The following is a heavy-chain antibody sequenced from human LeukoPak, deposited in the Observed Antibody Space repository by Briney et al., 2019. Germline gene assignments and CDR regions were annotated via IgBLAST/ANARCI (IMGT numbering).Heavy chain of an antibody. V-gene: IGHV4-34*01. CDR2: INHSGST. D-gene: IGHD3-10*01. CDR1: GGSFSGYY. J-gene: IGHJ4*02. CDR3: ARVIVPLTRSGSYFDY. Sequence: KASETLSLTCAVYGGSFSGYYWSWIRQPPGKGLEWIGEINHSGSTNYNPSLKSRVTISVDKSKNQFSLKLSSVTAADTAVYYCARVIVPLTRSGSYFDYWGQGTLVTVSS.